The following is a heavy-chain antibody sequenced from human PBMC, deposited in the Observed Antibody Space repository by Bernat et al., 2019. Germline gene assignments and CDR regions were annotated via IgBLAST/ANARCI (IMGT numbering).Heavy chain of an antibody. CDR2: ISSSSSYI. Sequence: EVQLVESGGGLVQPGGSLRLSCAASGFTFSSYSMNWVRQAPGKGLEWVSYISSSSSYIYYADSVKGRFTISRDNAKNSLYLQMNSLRAEDTAVYYCASPTSLAVGRGWGQGTLVTVSS. V-gene: IGHV3-21*05. D-gene: IGHD6-19*01. J-gene: IGHJ4*02. CDR1: GFTFSSYS. CDR3: ASPTSLAVGRG.